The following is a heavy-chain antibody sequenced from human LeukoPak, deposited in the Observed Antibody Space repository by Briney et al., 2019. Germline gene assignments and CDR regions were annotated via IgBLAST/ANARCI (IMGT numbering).Heavy chain of an antibody. CDR1: GFTFSSYA. CDR3: AKNGNIIVAPAAISLDY. CDR2: ISGSGGST. V-gene: IGHV3-23*01. D-gene: IGHD2-2*01. J-gene: IGHJ4*02. Sequence: PGGSLRLSCAASGFTFSSYAMSWVRQAPGKGLEWVSAISGSGGSTYYADSVKGRFTISRDNSKNTLYLQMNSLRAEDTAVYYCAKNGNIIVAPAAISLDYWGQGTLVTVSS.